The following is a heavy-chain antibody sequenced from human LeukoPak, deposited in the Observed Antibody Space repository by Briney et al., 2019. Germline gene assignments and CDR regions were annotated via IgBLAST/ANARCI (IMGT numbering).Heavy chain of an antibody. Sequence: GGSLRLSCAASGFTFDDYAMHWVRQAPGKGLEWVSGISWNSGSIGYADSVKGRFTISRDNAKNSLYLQMNSLRAEDTALYYCAKDTRDILTGYFNTAFDYWGQGTLVTVSS. CDR1: GFTFDDYA. D-gene: IGHD3-9*01. CDR2: ISWNSGSI. J-gene: IGHJ4*02. CDR3: AKDTRDILTGYFNTAFDY. V-gene: IGHV3-9*01.